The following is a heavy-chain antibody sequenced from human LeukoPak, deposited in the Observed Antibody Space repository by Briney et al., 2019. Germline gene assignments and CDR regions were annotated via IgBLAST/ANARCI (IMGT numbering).Heavy chain of an antibody. D-gene: IGHD3-16*02. J-gene: IGHJ4*02. CDR2: IWYDGSNK. CDR3: AKYRIITFGGVIVPEGTFDC. V-gene: IGHV3-33*06. CDR1: GFTVSTYW. Sequence: GGSLRLSCAASGFTVSTYWMSWVRQAPGKGLEWVTIIWYDGSNKNYADSVKGRFTISRDNSKNTLYLQMNSMRGEDTAVDYGAKYRIITFGGVIVPEGTFDCWGQGTLVTVFS.